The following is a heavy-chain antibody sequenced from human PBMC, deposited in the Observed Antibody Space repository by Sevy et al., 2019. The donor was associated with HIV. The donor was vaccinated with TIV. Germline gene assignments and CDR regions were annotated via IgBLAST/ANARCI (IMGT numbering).Heavy chain of an antibody. CDR1: GFNFSSHY. J-gene: IGHJ3*02. V-gene: IGHV3-7*01. CDR3: AREALYYYDSERHYDDAFDM. Sequence: GGSLRLSCAASGFNFSSHYMSWVRQAPGKGLEWVANIKQDGSDKFYVKSVKGRFTISRDNAKNSLYLQLSSLRAEDTAMYFCAREALYYYDSERHYDDAFDMWGPGPMVTVSS. CDR2: IKQDGSDK. D-gene: IGHD3-22*01.